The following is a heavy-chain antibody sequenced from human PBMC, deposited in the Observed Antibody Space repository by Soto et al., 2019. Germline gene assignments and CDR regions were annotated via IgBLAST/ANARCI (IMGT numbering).Heavy chain of an antibody. CDR3: ARTSYDSSGTAADP. Sequence: SETLFLTCAVSGASFGTYYWSWIRQPPGKGLEWIGYIFYSGHLKYNPSLRSRVTISVDTSKNQFSLKLTSVTAADTAVYYCARTSYDSSGTAADPWGQGTLVTVSS. J-gene: IGHJ5*02. CDR2: IFYSGHL. V-gene: IGHV4-59*01. D-gene: IGHD3-22*01. CDR1: GASFGTYY.